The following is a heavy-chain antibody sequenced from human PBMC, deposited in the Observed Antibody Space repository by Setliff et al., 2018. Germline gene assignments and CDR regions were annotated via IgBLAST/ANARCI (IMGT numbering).Heavy chain of an antibody. CDR2: IFYSGNT. CDR1: GGSMTSYY. V-gene: IGHV4-59*01. D-gene: IGHD1-1*01. Sequence: SETLSLTCTVSGGSMTSYYWTWIRQPPGEGLEWIGYIFYSGNTEYNPSLKSRVTISVDTFKSQFSLKLTSVTAADTAVYYCARIRGPTGNCQEAFDIWSEGTMVTVSS. J-gene: IGHJ3*02. CDR3: ARIRGPTGNCQEAFDI.